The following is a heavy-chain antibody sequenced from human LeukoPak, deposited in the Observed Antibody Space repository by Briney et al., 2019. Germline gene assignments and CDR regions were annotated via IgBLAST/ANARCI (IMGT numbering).Heavy chain of an antibody. CDR1: GGTFSSYA. CDR2: IIPIFGTA. Sequence: SVKVSCKASGGTFSSYAISWVRQAPGQGLEWKGRIIPIFGTANYAQKFQGRVTITTDESTSTAYMELSSLRSEDTAVYYCARDPNGYDSSGYQGYWGQGTLVTVSS. D-gene: IGHD3-22*01. CDR3: ARDPNGYDSSGYQGY. J-gene: IGHJ4*02. V-gene: IGHV1-69*05.